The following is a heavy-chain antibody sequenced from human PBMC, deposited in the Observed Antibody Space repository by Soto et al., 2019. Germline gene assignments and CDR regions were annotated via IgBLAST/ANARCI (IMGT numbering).Heavy chain of an antibody. CDR2: IYYRGST. V-gene: IGHV4-30-4*01. Sequence: PSETLSSKGRVSGGSISSGEEYGSWSRQPTGKGLEWIGFIYYRGSTYYNPSLKSRVTISVDTSKSQFSLKLSSVTAADTALYYCARRTYGGNNCFDPWGQGPRVTSPQ. CDR1: GGSISSGEEY. J-gene: IGHJ5*02. D-gene: IGHD3-16*01. CDR3: ARRTYGGNNCFDP.